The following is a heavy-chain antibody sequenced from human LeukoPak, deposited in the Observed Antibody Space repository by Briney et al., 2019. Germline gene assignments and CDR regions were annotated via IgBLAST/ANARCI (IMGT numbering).Heavy chain of an antibody. CDR3: ARDWKTNSFDY. J-gene: IGHJ4*02. CDR2: IYYDGSNI. CDR1: EFTFTTYG. Sequence: GGSLRLSCAASEFTFTTYGMHWVRQAPGKGLEWVAFIYYDGSNIYYADYVKGRFTISRDISKNTLYLQMDSLRAENTAIYYCARDWKTNSFDYWGQGTLVTVSS. D-gene: IGHD1-1*01. V-gene: IGHV3-33*01.